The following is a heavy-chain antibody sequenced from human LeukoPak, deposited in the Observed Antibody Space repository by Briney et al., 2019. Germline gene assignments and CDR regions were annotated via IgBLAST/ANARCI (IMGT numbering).Heavy chain of an antibody. D-gene: IGHD3-22*01. V-gene: IGHV5-51*01. CDR2: IYPGDSYT. Sequence: GESLKISCKGSGYSFTSYWLAWVRHMPGKGLEWMGIIYPGDSYTTYSPSFRGQVTISAHKSISTAYLQWSSLKASDTAMYYCARQGNYYDSNGYLDYWGQGTLVTVSS. J-gene: IGHJ4*02. CDR1: GYSFTSYW. CDR3: ARQGNYYDSNGYLDY.